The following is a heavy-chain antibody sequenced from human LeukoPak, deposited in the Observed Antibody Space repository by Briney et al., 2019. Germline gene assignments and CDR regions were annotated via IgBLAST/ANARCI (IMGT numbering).Heavy chain of an antibody. V-gene: IGHV3-15*01. Sequence: GGSLRLSCAASGFTFSNVWMSWVCQAPGKGLEWVGRIKSETDGGTTDYAAPVKGRFTISRDDSKSTLYLQLNSLKNEDTGLYYGTTDVCTYSANYYDHWGQGTLVTVSS. CDR2: IKSETDGGTT. D-gene: IGHD1-26*01. J-gene: IGHJ4*02. CDR1: GFTFSNVW. CDR3: TTDVCTYSANYYDH.